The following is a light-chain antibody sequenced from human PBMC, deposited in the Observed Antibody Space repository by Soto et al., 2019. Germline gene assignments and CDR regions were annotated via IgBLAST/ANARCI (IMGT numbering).Light chain of an antibody. J-gene: IGKJ4*01. CDR2: SAS. V-gene: IGKV1-27*01. Sequence: DIQLTQSPASLSASVGDTITITCRASQDISNDVAWYQQKPGKPPKLLIPSASCSESGVPPRFRGCGYATPFTLTIIILQPEEFATSYCQKYNSSSPTFGGGTKVEI. CDR1: QDISND. CDR3: QKYNSSSPT.